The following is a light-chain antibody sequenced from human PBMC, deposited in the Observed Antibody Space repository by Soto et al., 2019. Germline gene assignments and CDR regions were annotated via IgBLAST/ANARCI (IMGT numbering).Light chain of an antibody. CDR2: DAS. CDR3: QHRFNWPLT. CDR1: QKIGTF. Sequence: EIVLTQSPATLSLSPGERATLSCRASQKIGTFLAWYQQKPGQAPRLLFYDASNRATGVPPRFSGSRSGTDFTLTISSLEPEDLAVYYCQHRFNWPLTFGGGTKVEIK. J-gene: IGKJ4*01. V-gene: IGKV3-11*01.